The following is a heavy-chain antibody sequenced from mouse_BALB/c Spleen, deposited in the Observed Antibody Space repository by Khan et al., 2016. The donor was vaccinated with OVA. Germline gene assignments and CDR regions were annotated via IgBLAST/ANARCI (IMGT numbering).Heavy chain of an antibody. D-gene: IGHD2-14*01. V-gene: IGHV5-6-3*01. CDR2: INSNDGTS. J-gene: IGHJ1*01. CDR1: GFAFSGSG. CDR3: ARAFYSYDEGYWYFDV. Sequence: EVELVESGGGLVQPGGSLKLSCAATGFAFSGSGMSWVRQTPDKRLELVATINSNDGTSYYPDSVRGRFTISRDNAKNTLHLQMSSLKSEDTAMYYCARAFYSYDEGYWYFDVWGAGTTVAVTS.